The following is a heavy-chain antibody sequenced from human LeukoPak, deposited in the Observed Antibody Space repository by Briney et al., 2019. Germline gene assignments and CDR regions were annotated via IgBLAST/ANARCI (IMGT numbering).Heavy chain of an antibody. V-gene: IGHV3-21*01. Sequence: GGSLRLSCAASGFTFSSYSMNWVRQAPGKGLEWVSSISSSSSYIYYADSVKGRFTISRDNSKNTLYLQMNSLRAEDTAVYYCARDVPADYYGMDVWGQGTTVTVSS. D-gene: IGHD2-2*01. CDR2: ISSSSSYI. CDR1: GFTFSSYS. J-gene: IGHJ6*02. CDR3: ARDVPADYYGMDV.